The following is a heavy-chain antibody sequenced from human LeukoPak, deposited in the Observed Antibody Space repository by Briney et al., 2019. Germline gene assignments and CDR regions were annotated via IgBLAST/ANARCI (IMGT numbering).Heavy chain of an antibody. V-gene: IGHV3-20*04. CDR1: GFTFDDHG. Sequence: GGSLRLSCAASGFTFDDHGMSWVRQAPGKGLEWVSGINWGSSHINYMDSVKGRFTISRDNAKNSLNLQMNSLRVEDTAVYYCARHPTLGALDAFDIWGRGTMVTVSS. CDR3: ARHPTLGALDAFDI. D-gene: IGHD1-26*01. CDR2: INWGSSHI. J-gene: IGHJ3*02.